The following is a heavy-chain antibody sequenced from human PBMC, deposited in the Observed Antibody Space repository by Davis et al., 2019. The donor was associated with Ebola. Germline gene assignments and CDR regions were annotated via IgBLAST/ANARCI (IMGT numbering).Heavy chain of an antibody. Sequence: GESLKISCAASGFTVSSNYMSWVRQAPGKGLEWVSVIYSGGSAYYADSVKGRFTISRDNSKNTLYPQMNSLRAEDTAVYYCARAGDYGDYFDYWGQGTLVTVSS. CDR3: ARAGDYGDYFDY. CDR2: IYSGGSA. CDR1: GFTVSSNY. D-gene: IGHD4-17*01. J-gene: IGHJ4*02. V-gene: IGHV3-66*01.